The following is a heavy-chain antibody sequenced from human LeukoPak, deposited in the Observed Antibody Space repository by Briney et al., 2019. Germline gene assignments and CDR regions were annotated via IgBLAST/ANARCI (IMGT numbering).Heavy chain of an antibody. CDR2: FDPEDGET. CDR3: ATIYCSGSNCYLDALDI. Sequence: ASVQVSCKVSGYTLTELSMHWVRQAPGKGLEWMGGFDPEDGETIYAQKFQGRVTMTEDTSTDTAYMELSSLRSEDTAVYYCATIYCSGSNCYLDALDIWGQGTMVTVSS. V-gene: IGHV1-24*01. J-gene: IGHJ3*02. CDR1: GYTLTELS. D-gene: IGHD2-2*01.